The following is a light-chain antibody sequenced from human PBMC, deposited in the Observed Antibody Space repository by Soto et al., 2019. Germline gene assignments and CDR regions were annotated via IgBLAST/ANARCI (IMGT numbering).Light chain of an antibody. Sequence: EIVMTQSPATLSVSPGERATLSCMASQSVSSNLAWYQHKPGQAPRLLIYGASTRATGIPDRFSGSGSGTDFTLTISRLDPEDFAVYYCRQYGRSLEFAVGGGTKVDI. V-gene: IGKV3-20*01. J-gene: IGKJ4*01. CDR3: RQYGRSLEFA. CDR1: QSVSSN. CDR2: GAS.